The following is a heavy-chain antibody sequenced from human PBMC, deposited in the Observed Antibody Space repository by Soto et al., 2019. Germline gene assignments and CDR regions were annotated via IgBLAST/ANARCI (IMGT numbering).Heavy chain of an antibody. CDR3: AKRQGTGLAAKNFDF. CDR2: ISDGGDLV. J-gene: IGHJ4*02. D-gene: IGHD2-15*01. Sequence: QSGGSLRLSCAASGFPFSNHAMSWVRQAPGKGLEWVSGISDGGDLVYYADSVKGRFSMSRDNSENTLYLQMTNLRAEDTAIYFCAKRQGTGLAAKNFDFWGQGTLVTVSS. V-gene: IGHV3-23*01. CDR1: GFPFSNHA.